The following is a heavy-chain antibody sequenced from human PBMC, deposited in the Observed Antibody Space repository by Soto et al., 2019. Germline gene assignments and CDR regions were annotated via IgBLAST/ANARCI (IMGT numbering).Heavy chain of an antibody. Sequence: QVQLVQSGAEVKKPGSSVKVSCKASGGTFSSYAISWVRQAPGQGLEWLGGIIPIFGTATYAQKFQGRVTLTAVESTRTASMELGSLRSEDTAVYYCARPGGGGPGWSTRGMDVWGQGTTVTVSS. D-gene: IGHD3-16*01. CDR3: ARPGGGGPGWSTRGMDV. CDR2: IIPIFGTA. CDR1: GGTFSSYA. V-gene: IGHV1-69*01. J-gene: IGHJ6*02.